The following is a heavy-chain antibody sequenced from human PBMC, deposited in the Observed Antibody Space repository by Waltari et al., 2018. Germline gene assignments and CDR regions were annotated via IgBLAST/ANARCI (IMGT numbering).Heavy chain of an antibody. J-gene: IGHJ3*02. D-gene: IGHD3-22*01. Sequence: EVQPVELGGGLVQRGGSLRHCCPAPGFTLSRCWRSWVCQAPGKGPDWVANIMTDGSEEYYVDSVRGRFTISRDNAKNSLYLQMNSLRPEDTAVYYCARDQWFAFDIWGHGTMVTVSS. CDR3: ARDQWFAFDI. CDR1: GFTLSRCW. CDR2: IMTDGSEE. V-gene: IGHV3-7*01.